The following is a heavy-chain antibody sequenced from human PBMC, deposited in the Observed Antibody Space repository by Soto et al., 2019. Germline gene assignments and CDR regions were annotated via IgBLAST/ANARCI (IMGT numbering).Heavy chain of an antibody. CDR3: ARDSREPYGDYNWFDP. CDR2: IWYDGSNK. D-gene: IGHD4-17*01. Sequence: GGSLRLSCAASGFTFSSYGMHWVRQAPGKGLEWVAVIWYDGSNKYYADSVKGRFTISRDNSKNTLYLQMNSLRAEDTAVYYCARDSREPYGDYNWFDPWGQGTLVTVSS. CDR1: GFTFSSYG. J-gene: IGHJ5*02. V-gene: IGHV3-33*01.